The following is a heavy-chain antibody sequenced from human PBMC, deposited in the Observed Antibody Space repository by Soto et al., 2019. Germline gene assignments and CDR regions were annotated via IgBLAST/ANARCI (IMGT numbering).Heavy chain of an antibody. CDR1: GFTFSNAW. CDR2: IKSKTDGGTT. Sequence: PGGSLRLSXAASGFTFSNAWMNWVRQAPGKGLEWVGRIKSKTDGGTTDYAAPVKGRFTISRDDSKNTLYLQMNSLKTEDTAVYYCTTDSDSGSYFDYWGQGTLVTVSS. J-gene: IGHJ4*02. V-gene: IGHV3-15*07. CDR3: TTDSDSGSYFDY. D-gene: IGHD1-26*01.